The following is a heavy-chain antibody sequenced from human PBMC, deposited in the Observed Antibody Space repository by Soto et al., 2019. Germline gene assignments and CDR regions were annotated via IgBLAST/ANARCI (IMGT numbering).Heavy chain of an antibody. Sequence: GASVKVSCKASGYTFTAYYIHWVRQAPGQGLEWMGIINPSGGSTSYAQKFQGRVTMTRDTSTSTAYMELRSLRSDDTAVYYCARVPRRAMTVYYFDYWGQGTLVTVSS. CDR3: ARVPRRAMTVYYFDY. J-gene: IGHJ4*02. CDR1: GYTFTAYY. V-gene: IGHV1-46*01. CDR2: INPSGGST.